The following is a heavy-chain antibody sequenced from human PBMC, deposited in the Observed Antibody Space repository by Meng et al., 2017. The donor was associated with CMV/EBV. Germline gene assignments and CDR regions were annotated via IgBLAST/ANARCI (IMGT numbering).Heavy chain of an antibody. D-gene: IGHD3-16*01. CDR2: IIPILGIA. CDR1: GGTFSSYT. CDR3: ARGGPYCFDY. Sequence: SVKVSCKASGGTFSSYTISWVRQAPGQGLEWTGKIIPILGIANYAQKFQGRVTITADKPTSTAYMKLSSLRSEDTAVYYCARGGPYCFDYWGQGTLVTVSS. J-gene: IGHJ4*02. V-gene: IGHV1-69*02.